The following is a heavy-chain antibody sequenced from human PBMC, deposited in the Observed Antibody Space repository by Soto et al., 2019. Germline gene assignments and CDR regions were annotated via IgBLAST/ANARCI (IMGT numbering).Heavy chain of an antibody. J-gene: IGHJ4*02. V-gene: IGHV3-30*03. D-gene: IGHD3-10*01. CDR2: ISYDGSNR. Sequence: QVQLVESGGGVVQPGRSLRLSCAASGFPFTTYGMHWVREGPGKGLEWVAVISYDGSNRYYADSVKGRFTISRDNSKNTLYLQMNGLRHADTALYYCVGGQYYFDYRGQGTLVTVSS. CDR1: GFPFTTYG. CDR3: VGGQYYFDY.